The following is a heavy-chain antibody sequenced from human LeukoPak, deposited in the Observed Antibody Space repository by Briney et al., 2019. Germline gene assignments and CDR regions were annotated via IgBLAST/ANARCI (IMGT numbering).Heavy chain of an antibody. CDR1: GFTFSSHP. V-gene: IGHV3-30-3*01. CDR2: ISDDGSNE. CDR3: VREPYTLMERFDY. Sequence: GGSLRLSCAASGFTFSSHPIHWVRQAPGRGLEWVAVISDDGSNEYYADSVEGRFTISRDNSKNTLYLQMNSLRAEDTAVYFCVREPYTLMERFDYWGQGTLVTVSS. J-gene: IGHJ4*02. D-gene: IGHD5-18*01.